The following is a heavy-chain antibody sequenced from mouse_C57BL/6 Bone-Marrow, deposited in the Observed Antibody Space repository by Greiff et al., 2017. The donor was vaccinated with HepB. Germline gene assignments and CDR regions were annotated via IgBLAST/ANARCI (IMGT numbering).Heavy chain of an antibody. D-gene: IGHD2-2*01. Sequence: QVQLQQPGAELVRPGTSVKVSCKASGYAFTNYLLEWVKQRPGQGLEWIGVINPGSGGTNYNEKFKGKATLTADKSSSTAYMQLSSLTSEDSAVYFCARGYRFAYWGQGTLVTVSA. CDR1: GYAFTNYL. V-gene: IGHV1-54*01. CDR2: INPGSGGT. CDR3: ARGYRFAY. J-gene: IGHJ3*01.